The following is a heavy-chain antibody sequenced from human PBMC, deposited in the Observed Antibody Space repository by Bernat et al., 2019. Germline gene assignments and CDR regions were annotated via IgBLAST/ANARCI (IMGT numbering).Heavy chain of an antibody. J-gene: IGHJ4*02. V-gene: IGHV3-11*06. D-gene: IGHD2-15*01. CDR1: GFTFSDYY. CDR2: ISSSSSYT. CDR3: ARGTVAGSPPPVDY. Sequence: QVQLVESGGGLVKPGGSLRLSCAASGFTFSDYYMSWIRQAPGKGLEWVSYISSSSSYTNYADSVKGRFTISRDNAKNSLYLQMNSLRAEDTAVYYCARGTVAGSPPPVDYWGQGTLVTVSS.